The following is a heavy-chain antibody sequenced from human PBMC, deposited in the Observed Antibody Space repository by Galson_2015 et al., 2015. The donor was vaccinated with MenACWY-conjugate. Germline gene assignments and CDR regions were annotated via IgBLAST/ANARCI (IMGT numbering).Heavy chain of an antibody. V-gene: IGHV3-7*03. CDR2: VNEIGDVK. D-gene: IGHD4-23*01. CDR3: ATSAAAPGND. J-gene: IGHJ4*02. Sequence: ANVNEIGDVKFYAASVKGRFSIARDNTKNSVYLQLSSLRAEDTAVYYCATSAAAPGNDWGPGTLVTVSS.